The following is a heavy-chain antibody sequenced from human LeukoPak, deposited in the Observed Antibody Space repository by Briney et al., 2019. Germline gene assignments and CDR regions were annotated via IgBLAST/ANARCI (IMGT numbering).Heavy chain of an antibody. Sequence: GGSLRLSCAASGFTFSSYAMHWVRQAPGKGLEWVAVISYDGSNKYYADAVKGRITISRDNSKNTLYLQMNSLRAEDTAVYYCARALKTTVVPLRYYYYYGMDVWGQGTTVTVSS. CDR1: GFTFSSYA. J-gene: IGHJ6*02. CDR3: ARALKTTVVPLRYYYYYGMDV. V-gene: IGHV3-30-3*01. CDR2: ISYDGSNK. D-gene: IGHD4-23*01.